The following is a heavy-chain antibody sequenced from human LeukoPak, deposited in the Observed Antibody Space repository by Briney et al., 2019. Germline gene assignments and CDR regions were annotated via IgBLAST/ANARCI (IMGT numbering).Heavy chain of an antibody. D-gene: IGHD1-7*01. J-gene: IGHJ5*02. CDR2: ASYSGST. CDR3: ARHLQLSVAGNYVA. Sequence: SETLSLTCNVRRGAQNSRSYLSPWVRQPPGKGLEWIGSASYSGSTYYSPSLRSRVTISVDTSKNQFSLRLNSVTAADTAVYYCARHLQLSVAGNYVAWGQGTLVTVSS. CDR1: RGAQNSRSYL. V-gene: IGHV4-39*01.